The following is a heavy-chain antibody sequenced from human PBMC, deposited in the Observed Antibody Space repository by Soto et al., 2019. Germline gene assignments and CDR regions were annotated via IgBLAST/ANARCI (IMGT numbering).Heavy chain of an antibody. CDR2: IDYSGST. Sequence: QLQLQESGPGLVKPSETLSLTCTVSGGSISSSSYYWGWIRQPPGKGLEWIGSIDYSGSTYYNPSVKSRVTISVDTSKNQFSLKLSSVTAADTAVYYCARVLASGNNYWGQGTLVTVSS. D-gene: IGHD6-19*01. V-gene: IGHV4-39*01. J-gene: IGHJ4*02. CDR3: ARVLASGNNY. CDR1: GGSISSSSYY.